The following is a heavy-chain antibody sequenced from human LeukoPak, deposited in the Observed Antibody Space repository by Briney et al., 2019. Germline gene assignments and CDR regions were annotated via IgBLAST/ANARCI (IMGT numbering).Heavy chain of an antibody. CDR3: ARGRGLLRYSSSSWGGY. CDR1: GGSFSGYY. Sequence: SETLSLTCAVYGGSFSGYYWSWIRQPPGKGLEWIGEINHSGSTNYNPSLKSRVTISVDTSKNQFSLKLSSVTAADTAVYYCARGRGLLRYSSSSWGGYWGQGTLVTVSS. CDR2: INHSGST. V-gene: IGHV4-34*01. J-gene: IGHJ4*02. D-gene: IGHD6-6*01.